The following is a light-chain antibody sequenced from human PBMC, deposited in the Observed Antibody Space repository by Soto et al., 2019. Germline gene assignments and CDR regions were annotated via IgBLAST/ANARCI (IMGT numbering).Light chain of an antibody. CDR2: EVT. Sequence: QSVLTQPASVSGSLGQSITISCTGTSSDVGGYNFVSWYQQHPGRAPKLIIFEVTNRLSGVSNRFSGSKSGSTASLTISGLQAKDEADYYCGSYTSSSTYVFGPGTQLTVL. V-gene: IGLV2-14*01. CDR3: GSYTSSSTYV. J-gene: IGLJ1*01. CDR1: SSDVGGYNF.